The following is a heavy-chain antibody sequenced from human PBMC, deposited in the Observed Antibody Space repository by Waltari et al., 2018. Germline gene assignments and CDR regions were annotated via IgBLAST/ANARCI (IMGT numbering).Heavy chain of an antibody. CDR3: ARDPMTTGYYYYGMDV. CDR2: ISSSSSTI. V-gene: IGHV3-48*01. CDR1: GFTFSSYS. Sequence: EVQLVESGGGLVQPGGSLRLSCAAYGFTFSSYSMNWVRQAPGKGLEWVSYISSSSSTIYYADSVKGRFTISRDNAKNSLYLQMNSLRAEDTAVYYCARDPMTTGYYYYGMDVWGQGTTVTVSS. J-gene: IGHJ6*02. D-gene: IGHD4-17*01.